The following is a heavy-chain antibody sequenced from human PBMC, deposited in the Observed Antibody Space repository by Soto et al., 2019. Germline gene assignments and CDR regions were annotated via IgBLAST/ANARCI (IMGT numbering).Heavy chain of an antibody. V-gene: IGHV3-7*04. D-gene: IGHD3-22*01. CDR3: ARDRYYDRY. Sequence: VQLVESGGALVEPGGSLTLSCAGSGFDFSGFWMRWVRQAPGKGLEWVANIDHHGSARHYVDSVKGRFTITRDNNKSSLVLQMNSLRVEDTGVDNCARDRYYDRYWGQGTLVSVSS. CDR1: GFDFSGFW. CDR2: IDHHGSAR. J-gene: IGHJ4*02.